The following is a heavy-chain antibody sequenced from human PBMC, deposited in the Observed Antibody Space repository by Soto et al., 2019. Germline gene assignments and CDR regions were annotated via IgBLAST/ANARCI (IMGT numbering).Heavy chain of an antibody. CDR2: IMPIFGTA. D-gene: IGHD2-2*01. V-gene: IGHV1-69*01. J-gene: IGHJ6*02. Sequence: QVQLVQSGAEVKKPGSSVKVSCKASGGTFSSYAISWVRQAPGQGLEWMGGIMPIFGTANYAQKFQGRVTITAEESTSTAYMELSSLRSEDTAVYYCARLGHCSSTSCYVYYYYGMDVWGQGTTVTVSS. CDR1: GGTFSSYA. CDR3: ARLGHCSSTSCYVYYYYGMDV.